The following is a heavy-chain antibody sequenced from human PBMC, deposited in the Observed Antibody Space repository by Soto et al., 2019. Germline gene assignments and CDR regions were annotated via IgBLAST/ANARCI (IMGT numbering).Heavy chain of an antibody. V-gene: IGHV1-2*04. Sequence: ASVKVSCKASGYTFTGYYMHWVRQAPGQGLEWMGWINPNSGGTNYAQKFQGWVTMTRDTSISTAYMELSRLRSDDTAVYYFARDLADTAMVFYYYGMDVWGQGTTVTVSS. D-gene: IGHD5-18*01. CDR2: INPNSGGT. J-gene: IGHJ6*02. CDR3: ARDLADTAMVFYYYGMDV. CDR1: GYTFTGYY.